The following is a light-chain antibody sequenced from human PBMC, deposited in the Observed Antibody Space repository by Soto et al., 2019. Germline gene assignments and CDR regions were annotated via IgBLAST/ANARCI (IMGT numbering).Light chain of an antibody. Sequence: DIQMTQSPSSLSASVGDRVTITCRASQSIRSYLNWYQQKPGKAPKLLIYAASTLQSGVPSRFSGSGSGTDFTLTISSLQPEDFATYYCQQSYIIPRTFGPGTKVDI. CDR3: QQSYIIPRT. J-gene: IGKJ3*01. CDR1: QSIRSY. CDR2: AAS. V-gene: IGKV1-39*01.